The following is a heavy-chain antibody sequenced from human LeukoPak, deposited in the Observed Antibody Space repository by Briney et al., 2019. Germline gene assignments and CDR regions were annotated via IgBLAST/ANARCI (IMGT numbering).Heavy chain of an antibody. V-gene: IGHV1-18*01. J-gene: IGHJ4*02. Sequence: ASVKVSCKASGYTFTSYGISWVRQAPGQGLEWMGWISAYNGNTNYAQKVQGRVTMTTDTSTSTAYMELRSLRFDDTAVYYCARDGGLYYGSGTFVGVWGQGTLVTVSS. CDR2: ISAYNGNT. D-gene: IGHD3-10*01. CDR1: GYTFTSYG. CDR3: ARDGGLYYGSGTFVGV.